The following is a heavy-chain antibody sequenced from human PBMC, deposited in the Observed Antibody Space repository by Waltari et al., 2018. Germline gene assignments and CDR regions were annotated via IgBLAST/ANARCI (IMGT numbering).Heavy chain of an antibody. Sequence: QVQLVQSGAEVKKPGSSVKVSCKASGGTFRNYAMSWWRQAPGQGLEWMGRIISILGRANYAQKFQGRVTITADKSTSTAYMELSSLRSEDTAVYYCAGQDYSNDYYFYYDMDVWGQGTTVTVSS. CDR3: AGQDYSNDYYFYYDMDV. J-gene: IGHJ6*02. CDR2: IISILGRA. D-gene: IGHD4-4*01. CDR1: GGTFRNYA. V-gene: IGHV1-69*04.